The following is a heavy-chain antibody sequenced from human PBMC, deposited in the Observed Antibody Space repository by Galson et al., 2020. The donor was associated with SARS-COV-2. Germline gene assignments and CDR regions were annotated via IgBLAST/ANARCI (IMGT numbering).Heavy chain of an antibody. V-gene: IGHV3-30*04. CDR1: GFTFSSYA. D-gene: IGHD3-22*01. CDR2: ISYDGSNK. CDR3: ARDSPFYDSSGLDY. J-gene: IGHJ4*02. Sequence: GGSLRLSCAASGFTFSSYAMHWVRQAPGKGLEWVAVISYDGSNKYYADSVKGRFTISRDNSKNTLYLQMNSLRAEDTAVYYCARDSPFYDSSGLDYWGQGTLVTVSS.